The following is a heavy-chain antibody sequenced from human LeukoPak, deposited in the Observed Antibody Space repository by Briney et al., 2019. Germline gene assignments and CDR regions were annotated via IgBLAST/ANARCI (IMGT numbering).Heavy chain of an antibody. J-gene: IGHJ4*02. V-gene: IGHV1-69*06. CDR1: GGTFSSYA. CDR3: ASSGSSGWYPTDY. D-gene: IGHD6-19*01. Sequence: ASVKVSCKASGGTFSSYAISWVRQAPGQGLEWMGGIIPIFGTANYAQKFQGRVTITADKSTSTAYMELSSLRSEDTAVYYCASSGSSGWYPTDYWGQGTLVTVSS. CDR2: IIPIFGTA.